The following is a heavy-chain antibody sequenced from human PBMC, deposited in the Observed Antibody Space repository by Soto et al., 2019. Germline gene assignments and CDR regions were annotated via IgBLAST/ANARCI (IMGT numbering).Heavy chain of an antibody. D-gene: IGHD3-3*01. CDR1: GFTFSSYG. J-gene: IGHJ4*02. V-gene: IGHV3-33*01. CDR2: IWYDGSNK. CDR3: ARDGNDFWSGKADY. Sequence: GGSLRLSCAASGFTFSSYGMHWVRQAPGKGLEWVAVIWYDGSNKYYADSVKGRFTISRDNSKNTLYLQMNSLRAEDTAVYYCARDGNDFWSGKADYWGQGTLVTVSS.